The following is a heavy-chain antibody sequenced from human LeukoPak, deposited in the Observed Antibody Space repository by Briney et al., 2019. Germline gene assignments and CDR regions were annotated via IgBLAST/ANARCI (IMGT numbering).Heavy chain of an antibody. CDR3: ARGPTYQPIDF. V-gene: IGHV4-39*02. CDR2: ILYSETT. Sequence: RTSETLSLTCTVSGVSISSSNYYWGWVRQPPGKGLEWIASILYSETTYYNPSPKSQVTISVDPSKNPFSLKPSSVTPADTAVYYCARGPTYQPIDFWGQGTLVTVSS. D-gene: IGHD2-2*01. J-gene: IGHJ4*02. CDR1: GVSISSSNYY.